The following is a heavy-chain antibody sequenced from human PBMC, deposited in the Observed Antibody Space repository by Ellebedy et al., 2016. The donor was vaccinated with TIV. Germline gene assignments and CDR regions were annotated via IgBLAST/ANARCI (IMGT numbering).Heavy chain of an antibody. J-gene: IGHJ4*02. CDR3: ARDPIVGATRCFDY. D-gene: IGHD1-26*01. Sequence: AASVKVSCKASGYTFTSYAMHWVRQAPGQGLEWMGWISAYNGNTNYAQKLQGRVTMTTDTSTSTAYMELRSLRSDDTAVYYCARDPIVGATRCFDYWGQGTLVTVSS. V-gene: IGHV1-18*01. CDR1: GYTFTSYA. CDR2: ISAYNGNT.